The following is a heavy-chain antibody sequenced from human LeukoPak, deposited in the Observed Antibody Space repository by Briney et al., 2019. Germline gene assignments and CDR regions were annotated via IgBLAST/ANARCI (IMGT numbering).Heavy chain of an antibody. CDR3: AIRLGIVGATAAFDI. CDR1: GGSISSGGYS. V-gene: IGHV4-30-2*01. CDR2: IYHSGST. J-gene: IGHJ3*02. D-gene: IGHD1-26*01. Sequence: SQTLSLTCAVSGGSISSGGYSWSWIRQPPGKGLEWIGYIYHSGSTYYNPSLKSRVTISVDRSKNQFSLKLSSVTAADTAVYYCAIRLGIVGATAAFDIWGQGTMVTVSS.